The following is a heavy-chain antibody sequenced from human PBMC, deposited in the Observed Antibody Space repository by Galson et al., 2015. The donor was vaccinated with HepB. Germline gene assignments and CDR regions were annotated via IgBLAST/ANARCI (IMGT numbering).Heavy chain of an antibody. V-gene: IGHV3-74*01. CDR1: GFTFSSYA. D-gene: IGHD6-19*01. Sequence: SLRLSCAASGFTFSSYAMSWVRQAPGKGLVWVSRITSDGTITRYADSVKGRFTISRDNAKNMLYLQMNSLRTEDTAIYYCARDLGSARERDYWGQGTLVTVSS. CDR2: ITSDGTIT. J-gene: IGHJ4*02. CDR3: ARDLGSARERDY.